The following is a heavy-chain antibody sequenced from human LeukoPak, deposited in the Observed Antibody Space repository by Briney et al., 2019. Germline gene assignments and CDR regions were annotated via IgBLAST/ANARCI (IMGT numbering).Heavy chain of an antibody. CDR3: AREGHYITGTTSDWFDP. V-gene: IGHV4-39*02. Sequence: SETLSLTCTVSGGSISSGSYQWGWLRQPPGKGLEWIGSIHYSGTTHYKPSLKSRVTTSVDTSKNQFSLKLTSVIAADTAVYYCAREGHYITGTTSDWFDPWGQGTLVTVSS. CDR1: GGSISSGSYQ. D-gene: IGHD1-7*01. CDR2: IHYSGTT. J-gene: IGHJ5*02.